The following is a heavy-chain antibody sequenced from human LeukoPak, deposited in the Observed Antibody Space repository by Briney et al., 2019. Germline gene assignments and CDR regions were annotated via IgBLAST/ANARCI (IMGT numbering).Heavy chain of an antibody. J-gene: IGHJ4*02. CDR3: TTGVINDY. CDR2: IKSKTDGGTT. Sequence: GGSLRLSCATSAFIFNNAWMSWVRQAPGKGLEWVGRIKSKTDGGTTDYAAPVKGRFTISRDDSKGTLYLQMNSLKTEDTAIYYCTTGVINDYWGQGALVTVSS. D-gene: IGHD2-21*01. V-gene: IGHV3-15*01. CDR1: AFIFNNAW.